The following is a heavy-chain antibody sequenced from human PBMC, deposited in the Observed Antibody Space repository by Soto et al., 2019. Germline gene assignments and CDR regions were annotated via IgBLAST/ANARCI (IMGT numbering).Heavy chain of an antibody. V-gene: IGHV3-23*01. CDR1: GFTFTSHA. D-gene: IGHD3-10*01. CDR2: ISGNGGSS. J-gene: IGHJ5*02. Sequence: VGSLRLSCAASGFTFTSHAMSWVRQAPGRGLEWVSSISGNGGSSYYADSVKGRFIISRDNSNNTLYLQMNSLRAEDTAVDYCAKVPYFGSEAYPNWFDPWGQGELVTVSS. CDR3: AKVPYFGSEAYPNWFDP.